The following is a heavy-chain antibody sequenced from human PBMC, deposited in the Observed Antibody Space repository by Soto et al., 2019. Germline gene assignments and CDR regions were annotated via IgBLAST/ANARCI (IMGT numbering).Heavy chain of an antibody. CDR3: TRGHWALDS. CDR2: IYNNGTT. Sequence: SETLSLTCTVSGGSINSYYWSWIRQPPGKGLEWIAYIYNNGTTNSNPSPKSRVTISLDTSKNQFYLKLTSVTAADTAVCYCTRGHWALDSWAQGTLVTVSS. V-gene: IGHV4-59*01. J-gene: IGHJ5*01. CDR1: GGSINSYY. D-gene: IGHD3-16*01.